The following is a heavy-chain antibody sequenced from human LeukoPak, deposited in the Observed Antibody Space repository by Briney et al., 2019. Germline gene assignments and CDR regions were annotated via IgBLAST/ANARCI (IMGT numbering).Heavy chain of an antibody. Sequence: SVTLSCKSSAGTFSSYAISWVRQAPGPGLEWMGGIIPIFGTANYAQKFQGRVTITTDESTSTAYMELSSLRSDDTAVYYCARYSSSWILGFKNDYWGQGTLVTVSS. D-gene: IGHD6-13*01. J-gene: IGHJ4*02. V-gene: IGHV1-69*05. CDR1: AGTFSSYA. CDR3: ARYSSSWILGFKNDY. CDR2: IIPIFGTA.